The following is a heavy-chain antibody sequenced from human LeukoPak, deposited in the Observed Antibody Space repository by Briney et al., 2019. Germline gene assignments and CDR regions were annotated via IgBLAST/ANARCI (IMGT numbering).Heavy chain of an antibody. CDR3: AKPQNLYCSGGSCFGFDY. D-gene: IGHD2-15*01. CDR1: GFTFSSYA. CDR2: ISGSGGST. V-gene: IGHV3-23*01. Sequence: GGSLRLSCAASGFTFSSYAMTWVRQAPGKGLEWVSAISGSGGSTYYADSVKGRFTISRDNSKNTLYLQMNSLRAEDTAVYYCAKPQNLYCSGGSCFGFDYWGQGTLVTVSS. J-gene: IGHJ4*02.